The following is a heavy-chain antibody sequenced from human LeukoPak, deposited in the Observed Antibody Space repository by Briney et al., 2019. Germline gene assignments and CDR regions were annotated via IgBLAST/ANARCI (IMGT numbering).Heavy chain of an antibody. CDR3: ARFGLRYFDWLPFDY. D-gene: IGHD3-9*01. CDR2: ISSSSSYT. Sequence: GALRLSCAASGSTFSDYYMSWVRQAPGKGLEGVSYISSSSSYTNYADSVKGRFTISRDNAKNSLYLQMNSLRAEDTAVYYCARFGLRYFDWLPFDYWGQGTLVTVSS. V-gene: IGHV3-11*06. J-gene: IGHJ4*02. CDR1: GSTFSDYY.